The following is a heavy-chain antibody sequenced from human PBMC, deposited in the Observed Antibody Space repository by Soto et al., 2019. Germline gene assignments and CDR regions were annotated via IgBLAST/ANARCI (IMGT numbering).Heavy chain of an antibody. CDR2: IYWDDDK. CDR1: GFSLTTSGVG. CDR3: AHRALAGAYFDY. D-gene: IGHD6-13*01. J-gene: IGHJ4*02. Sequence: QITLKESGPTLVKPTQTLTLTCTFSGFSLTTSGVGVGWIRQPPGKALEWLALIYWDDDKRYNPSLGSRLTITKDTSKTQVVLTMTNMDPVDTATYYCAHRALAGAYFDYWGQGTLVTVSS. V-gene: IGHV2-5*02.